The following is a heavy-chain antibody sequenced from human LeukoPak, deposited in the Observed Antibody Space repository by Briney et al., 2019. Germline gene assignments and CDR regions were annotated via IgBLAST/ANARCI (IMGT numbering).Heavy chain of an antibody. CDR2: IKQDGSAK. Sequence: GGSLRLSCAASGFTFSSYWMSWVRQAPGKGLEWVACIKQDGSAKDYVDSVKGRFTISRDNGKNSLYLQMNSLRAEDTALYYCARLRGGAYWRQGTLVTVSS. J-gene: IGHJ4*02. D-gene: IGHD3-10*01. V-gene: IGHV3-7*01. CDR3: ARLRGGAY. CDR1: GFTFSSYW.